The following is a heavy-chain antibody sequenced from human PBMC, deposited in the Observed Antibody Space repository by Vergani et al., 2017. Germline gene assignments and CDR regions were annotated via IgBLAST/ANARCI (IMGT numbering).Heavy chain of an antibody. D-gene: IGHD2-15*01. J-gene: IGHJ6*02. V-gene: IGHV3-21*01. CDR3: ARDGYCSGGSCRHYYYYYGMDV. CDR1: GFTFSSYS. CDR2: ISSSSSYI. Sequence: EVQLVESGGGLVKPGGSLRLSCAASGFTFSSYSMNWVRQAPGKGLEWVSSISSSSSYIYYADSEKGRFTISRDNAKNSLYLQMNSLRAEDTAVYYCARDGYCSGGSCRHYYYYYGMDVWGQGTTVTVSS.